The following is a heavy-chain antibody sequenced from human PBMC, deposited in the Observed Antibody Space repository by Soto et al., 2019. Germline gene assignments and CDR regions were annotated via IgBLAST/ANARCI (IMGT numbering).Heavy chain of an antibody. D-gene: IGHD2-15*01. CDR3: AKDVVVVVAATHFDY. V-gene: IGHV3-33*06. Sequence: GSLRLSCAASGFTFSSYGMHWVRQAPGKGLEWVAVIWYDGSNKYYADSVKGRFTISRDNSKNTLYLQMNSLRAEDTAVYYCAKDVVVVVAATHFDYWGQGTLVTVSS. CDR2: IWYDGSNK. J-gene: IGHJ4*02. CDR1: GFTFSSYG.